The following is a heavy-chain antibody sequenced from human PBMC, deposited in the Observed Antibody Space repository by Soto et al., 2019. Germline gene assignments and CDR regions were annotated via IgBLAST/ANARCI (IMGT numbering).Heavy chain of an antibody. J-gene: IGHJ6*02. CDR1: GFTFSSYS. D-gene: IGHD6-19*01. Sequence: EVQLVESGGGLVQPGGSLRLSCAASGFTFSSYSMNWVRQAPGKGLEWVSYISSSSSYIYYADSVKGRFTISRDNAKNSLYLQMNSLRAEDTAVYYCARDFSSEAVAALYYYGMDVWGQGTTVTVSS. V-gene: IGHV3-21*05. CDR3: ARDFSSEAVAALYYYGMDV. CDR2: ISSSSSYI.